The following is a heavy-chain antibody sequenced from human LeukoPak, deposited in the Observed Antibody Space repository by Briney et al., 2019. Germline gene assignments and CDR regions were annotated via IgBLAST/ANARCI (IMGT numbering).Heavy chain of an antibody. Sequence: PGGSLRLPCASCGFTFDDYAMHWVRQAPGKGLEWVSLISGDGGSTYYADSVKGRFTISRDNSKNSLYLQMNSLRTEDTALYYCATAFEVVCEATVGNYWGQGTLVTVSS. D-gene: IGHD4-23*01. CDR3: ATAFEVVCEATVGNY. CDR1: GFTFDDYA. V-gene: IGHV3-43*02. J-gene: IGHJ4*02. CDR2: ISGDGGST.